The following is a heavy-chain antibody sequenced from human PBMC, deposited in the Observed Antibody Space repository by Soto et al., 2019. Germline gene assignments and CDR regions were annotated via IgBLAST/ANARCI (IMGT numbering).Heavy chain of an antibody. CDR3: ARLTGTTRWDS. Sequence: QVQLQESRPGLVKPSETLSLTCTVSGDSISSFYWSWIRKPPGKGLEWIGCIYYSGTTYYNPSLKSRVTISLDTSKNQFSLNLSSVTAADTAVYYCARLTGTTRWDSWGQGTLVTVSS. V-gene: IGHV4-59*12. D-gene: IGHD1-7*01. CDR1: GDSISSFY. J-gene: IGHJ4*02. CDR2: IYYSGTT.